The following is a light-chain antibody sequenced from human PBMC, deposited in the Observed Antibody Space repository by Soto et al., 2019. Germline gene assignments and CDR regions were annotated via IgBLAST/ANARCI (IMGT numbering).Light chain of an antibody. V-gene: IGLV2-11*01. CDR3: CSYAGSDILI. Sequence: QSALTQPRSVSGSPGQSVTISCTGTSSDVGDYNYVSWYQRHPGKAPKLIISDVTKRPSGVPDRFSGSKSGNTASLTISGLQAEDEADYDCCSYAGSDILIFGGGTKVTVL. J-gene: IGLJ2*01. CDR1: SSDVGDYNY. CDR2: DVT.